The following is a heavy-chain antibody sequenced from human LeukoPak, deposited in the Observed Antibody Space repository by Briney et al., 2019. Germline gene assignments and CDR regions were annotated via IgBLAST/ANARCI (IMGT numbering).Heavy chain of an antibody. J-gene: IGHJ4*02. V-gene: IGHV3-74*01. D-gene: IGHD6-13*01. Sequence: GGSLRLSCAASGFTFSSYWMHWVRHAPGKGLVWVSRINNDGSSTSYADSVKGRFTISRDNAKNTLYLQMNSLRAEDTAVYYCASAYISSWLPTGKFDYWGQGTLVTVSS. CDR3: ASAYISSWLPTGKFDY. CDR2: INNDGSST. CDR1: GFTFSSYW.